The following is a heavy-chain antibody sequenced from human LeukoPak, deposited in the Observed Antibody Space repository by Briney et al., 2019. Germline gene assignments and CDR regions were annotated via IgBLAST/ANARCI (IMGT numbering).Heavy chain of an antibody. CDR1: GFTFSRYS. V-gene: IGHV3-48*02. J-gene: IGHJ4*02. CDR2: ISRSGSTI. D-gene: IGHD2-2*02. Sequence: GGSLRLSCAASGFTFSRYSMNWVRQALGKGLEWVSYISRSGSTIYYADSVKGRFTISRDNAKNSLYLQMNSLRDEDTAVYYCARDTEHLYFVFDYWGQGTLVTVSS. CDR3: ARDTEHLYFVFDY.